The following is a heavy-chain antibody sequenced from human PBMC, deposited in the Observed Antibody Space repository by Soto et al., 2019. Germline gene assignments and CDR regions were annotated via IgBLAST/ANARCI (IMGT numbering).Heavy chain of an antibody. D-gene: IGHD2-2*01. CDR2: ISAYNGDR. V-gene: IGHV1-18*01. CDR3: ASLIKEGIPAVVDY. J-gene: IGHJ4*02. Sequence: QVHLVQSGTEMKKPGASVKVSCKASGYTFTDFGIGWFQQTPGQGLEWMGWISAYNGDRNYAQKFDDRVTMTTDSSSSTAYMELRSLRPDDSAVYYCASLIKEGIPAVVDYWGQGTLLTVSS. CDR1: GYTFTDFG.